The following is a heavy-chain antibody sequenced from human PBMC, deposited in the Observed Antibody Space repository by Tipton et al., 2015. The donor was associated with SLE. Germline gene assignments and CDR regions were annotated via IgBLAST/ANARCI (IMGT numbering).Heavy chain of an antibody. CDR3: ARDLENLASFYYMDV. V-gene: IGHV3-21*03. D-gene: IGHD3-10*01. CDR2: ISSSSNFI. CDR1: GFTFSNYW. Sequence: SLRLSCTVSGFTFSNYWMSWVRQAPGKGLEWISSISSSSNFIYYADSLKGRFTISRDNAKNSLYLQMNSLRAEDTAVYYCARDLENLASFYYMDVWGKGTTVTVSS. J-gene: IGHJ6*04.